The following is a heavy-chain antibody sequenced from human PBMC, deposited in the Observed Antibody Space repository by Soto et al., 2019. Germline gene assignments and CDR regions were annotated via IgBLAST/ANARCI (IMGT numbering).Heavy chain of an antibody. V-gene: IGHV4-34*01. D-gene: IGHD3-10*01. CDR3: ARGRLLWFGMKNYYYYYMDV. J-gene: IGHJ6*03. CDR2: INHSGST. CDR1: GGSFSGYY. Sequence: PSETLSLTCAVYGGSFSGYYWSWIRQPPGKGLEWIGEINHSGSTNYNPSLKSRVTISVDTSKNQFSLKLSSVTAADTAMYYCARGRLLWFGMKNYYYYYMDVWGKGTTVTVSS.